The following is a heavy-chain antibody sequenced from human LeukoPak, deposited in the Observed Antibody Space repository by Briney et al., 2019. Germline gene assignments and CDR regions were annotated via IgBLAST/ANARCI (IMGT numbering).Heavy chain of an antibody. V-gene: IGHV3-7*03. J-gene: IGHJ4*02. Sequence: PGGSLRLSCVASGPTLSNFWMTWVRQAPGKGLEWVATINQDGGEKYYVDSVKGRFIISRDNAKNSVYLQMDSLRVEETAVYSCVRGHLWLENWGQGTLVTVSS. D-gene: IGHD3-3*02. CDR1: GPTLSNFW. CDR2: INQDGGEK. CDR3: VRGHLWLEN.